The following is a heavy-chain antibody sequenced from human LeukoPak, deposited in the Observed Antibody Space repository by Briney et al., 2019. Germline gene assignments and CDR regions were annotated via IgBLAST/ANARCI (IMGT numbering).Heavy chain of an antibody. J-gene: IGHJ6*03. V-gene: IGHV3-21*01. D-gene: IGHD2-2*01. CDR2: ISSSSSYI. CDR1: GFTFSSYS. Sequence: PGGSLRLSCAASGFTFSSYSMNWVRQAPGKGLEWVSSISSSSSYIYYADSVKGRFTISRDNAKNPLCLQMNSLRAEDTAVYYCARVHLVYYYYYMDVWGKGTTVTVSS. CDR3: ARVHLVYYYYYMDV.